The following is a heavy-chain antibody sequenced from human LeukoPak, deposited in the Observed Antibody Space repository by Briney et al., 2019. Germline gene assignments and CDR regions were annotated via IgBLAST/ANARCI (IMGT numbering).Heavy chain of an antibody. CDR2: INHSGST. CDR3: ARVDGSGWYVDY. D-gene: IGHD6-19*01. Sequence: PSETLSLTCTVSGASISGTAYYWSWIRQPPGKGLEWIGEINHSGSTNYNPSLKSRVTISVDTSKNQFSLKLSSVTAADTAVYYCARVDGSGWYVDYWGQGTLVTVSS. CDR1: GASISGTAYY. V-gene: IGHV4-34*01. J-gene: IGHJ4*02.